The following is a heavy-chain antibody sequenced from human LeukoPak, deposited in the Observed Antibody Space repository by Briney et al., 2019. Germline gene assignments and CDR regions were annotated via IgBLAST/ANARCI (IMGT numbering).Heavy chain of an antibody. V-gene: IGHV4-34*01. CDR2: INHSGST. D-gene: IGHD6-13*01. CDR1: GGSFSGYY. CDR3: ARGFSYSSSWYEGYYYYYMDV. Sequence: PSETLSLTCAVYGGSFSGYYWSWIRQPPGKGLEWIGEINHSGSTNYNPSLKSRVTISVDTSKNQFSLKLSSVTAADTAVYYCARGFSYSSSWYEGYYYYYMDVWGKGTTVTVSS. J-gene: IGHJ6*03.